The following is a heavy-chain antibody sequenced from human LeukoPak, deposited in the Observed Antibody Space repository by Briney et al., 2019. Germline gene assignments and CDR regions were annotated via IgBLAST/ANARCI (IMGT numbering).Heavy chain of an antibody. Sequence: SETLSLTCAVSDDSFSRHYWTWIRQPPPKGLQWIGYISYIGSTNYNPSLKSRVTISIDTSRNQFSLRLSSVTAADSALYYCARDLVTVTKGFDIWGQGTMVSVSS. CDR1: DDSFSRHY. CDR3: ARDLVTVTKGFDI. D-gene: IGHD4-17*01. CDR2: ISYIGST. J-gene: IGHJ3*02. V-gene: IGHV4-59*11.